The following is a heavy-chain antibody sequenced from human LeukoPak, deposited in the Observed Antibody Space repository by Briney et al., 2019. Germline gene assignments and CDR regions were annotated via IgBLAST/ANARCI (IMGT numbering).Heavy chain of an antibody. CDR2: ISTYKGNT. Sequence: ASVNVSCKASGYSFTTYGINWVRQAPGQGLEWMGWISTYKGNTNYAQKLQGRVTMTRNTSTSTAYMELRSLRSDDTAVYYCARVTLVSLAEASTMDYWGQGTLVTVSS. V-gene: IGHV1-18*01. D-gene: IGHD6-13*01. J-gene: IGHJ4*02. CDR1: GYSFTTYG. CDR3: ARVTLVSLAEASTMDY.